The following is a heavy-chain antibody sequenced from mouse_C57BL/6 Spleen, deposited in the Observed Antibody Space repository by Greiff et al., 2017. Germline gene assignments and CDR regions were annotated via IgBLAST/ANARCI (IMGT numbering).Heavy chain of an antibody. CDR1: GFTFSSYG. V-gene: IGHV5-6*01. Sequence: EVQGVESGGDLVKPGGSLKLSCAASGFTFSSYGMSWVRQTPDKRLEWVATISSGGSYTYYPDSVKGRFTISRDNAKNTLYLQMSSLKSEDTAMYYWANDYRYYYAMDYWGQGTSVTVSS. CDR2: ISSGGSYT. J-gene: IGHJ4*01. D-gene: IGHD2-4*01. CDR3: ANDYRYYYAMDY.